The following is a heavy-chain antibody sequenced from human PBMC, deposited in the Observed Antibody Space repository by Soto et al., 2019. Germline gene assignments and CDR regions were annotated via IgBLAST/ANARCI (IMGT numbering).Heavy chain of an antibody. CDR3: ARGPCGILLWFGDKYGMDV. CDR1: GGSFSGYY. D-gene: IGHD3-10*01. V-gene: IGHV4-34*01. Sequence: SETLSLTCAVYGGSFSGYYWSWIRQPPGKGLEWIGEINHSGSTNYNPSLKSRVTISVDTSKNQFSLKLSSVTAADTAVYYCARGPCGILLWFGDKYGMDVWGQGTTVTVSS. J-gene: IGHJ6*02. CDR2: INHSGST.